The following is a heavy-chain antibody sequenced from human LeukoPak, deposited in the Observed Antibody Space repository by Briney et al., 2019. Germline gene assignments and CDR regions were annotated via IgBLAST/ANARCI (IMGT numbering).Heavy chain of an antibody. Sequence: GESLKISCEGSGYSFTTFWIGWVRQMPGKGLEWVGIIYPDDSNTRYSPSFQGQVTISADKSINTAYLQWSSLKASDTAMYYCARGSGSYEQQYFDYWGQGTLVTVSS. CDR1: GYSFTTFW. CDR2: IYPDDSNT. J-gene: IGHJ4*02. D-gene: IGHD1-26*01. CDR3: ARGSGSYEQQYFDY. V-gene: IGHV5-51*01.